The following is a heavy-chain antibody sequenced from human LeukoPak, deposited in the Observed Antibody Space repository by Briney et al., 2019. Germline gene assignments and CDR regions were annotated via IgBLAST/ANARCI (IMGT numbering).Heavy chain of an antibody. J-gene: IGHJ4*02. CDR3: ARALDRSGWYVDY. CDR1: GGSFSGYY. D-gene: IGHD6-19*01. CDR2: INHSGST. V-gene: IGHV4-34*01. Sequence: SQTLSLTCAVYGGSFSGYYWSWIRQPPGKGLEWIGEINHSGSTNYNPSLKSRVTISVDKSKIQFSLKLTSVTAADTAVYYCARALDRSGWYVDYWGQGTLVTVSS.